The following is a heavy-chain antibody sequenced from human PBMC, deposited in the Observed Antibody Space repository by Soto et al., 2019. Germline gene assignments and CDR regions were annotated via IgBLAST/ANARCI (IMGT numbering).Heavy chain of an antibody. CDR3: ARETYYYDSSGYYRYFDY. V-gene: IGHV3-48*02. D-gene: IGHD3-22*01. CDR2: ISSSSSTI. J-gene: IGHJ4*02. CDR1: GFTFSSYS. Sequence: GGSLRLSCAASGFTFSSYSMNWVRQAPGKGLEWVSYISSSSSTIYYADSVKGRFTISRDNAKNSLYLQMNSLRDEDTAVYYCARETYYYDSSGYYRYFDYWGQGTLVTVSS.